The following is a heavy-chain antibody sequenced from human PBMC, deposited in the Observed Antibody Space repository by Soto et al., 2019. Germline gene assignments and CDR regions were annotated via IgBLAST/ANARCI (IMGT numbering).Heavy chain of an antibody. D-gene: IGHD7-27*01. CDR1: GGSVSSGSYY. V-gene: IGHV4-61*01. Sequence: SETLSLTCTVSGGSVSSGSYYWSWIRQPPGKGLEWIGYIYYSGSTNYNPSLKSRVTISVDTSKNQFSLKLSSVTAADTAVYYCVRRLLGTAPFDYWGQGTLVTVSS. CDR2: IYYSGST. CDR3: VRRLLGTAPFDY. J-gene: IGHJ4*02.